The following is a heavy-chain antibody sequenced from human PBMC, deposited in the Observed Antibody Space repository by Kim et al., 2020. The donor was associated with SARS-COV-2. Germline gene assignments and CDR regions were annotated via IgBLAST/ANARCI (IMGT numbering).Heavy chain of an antibody. J-gene: IGHJ4*02. V-gene: IGHV5-51*01. CDR3: ARQIRSICGGDCYAFDY. D-gene: IGHD2-21*02. Sequence: FQGQVTISADKSISTAYLQWSSLKASDTAMYYCARQIRSICGGDCYAFDYWGQGTLVTVSS.